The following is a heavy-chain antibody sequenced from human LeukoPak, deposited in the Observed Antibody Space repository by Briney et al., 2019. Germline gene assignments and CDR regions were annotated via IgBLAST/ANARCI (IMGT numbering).Heavy chain of an antibody. CDR1: GYTFTSYD. Sequence: SVKVSCKASGYTFTSYDINWVRQSTGQGLEWMGWMNPNSGNTGYAQKFQGRVTMTRNTYISTAYMELSSLRSEDTAVYYCARDGLGELRPDDPFDMWGQGTMVTVSS. CDR3: ARDGLGELRPDDPFDM. V-gene: IGHV1-8*01. CDR2: MNPNSGNT. J-gene: IGHJ3*02. D-gene: IGHD3-10*01.